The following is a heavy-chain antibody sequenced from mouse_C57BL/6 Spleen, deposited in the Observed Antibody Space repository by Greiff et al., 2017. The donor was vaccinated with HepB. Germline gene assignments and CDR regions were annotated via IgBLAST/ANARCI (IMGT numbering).Heavy chain of an antibody. CDR3: ARSDGDFAY. CDR1: GFTFSDYG. Sequence: EVQLIESGGGLVKPGGSLKLSCAASGFTFSDYGMHWVRQAPEKGLEWVAYISSGSSTIYYADTVKGRFTISRDNAKNTLFLQMTSLRSEDTAMYYCARSDGDFAYWGQGTLVTVSA. V-gene: IGHV5-17*01. J-gene: IGHJ3*01. D-gene: IGHD2-3*01. CDR2: ISSGSSTI.